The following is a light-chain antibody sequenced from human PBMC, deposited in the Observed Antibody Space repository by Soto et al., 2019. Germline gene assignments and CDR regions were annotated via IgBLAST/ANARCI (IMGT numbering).Light chain of an antibody. CDR1: SSNIGNNY. V-gene: IGLV1-51*01. J-gene: IGLJ1*01. CDR3: GTWDSSLSAGV. CDR2: DNN. Sequence: QSALTQPPSVSAAPGQKVTISCSGSSSNIGNNYVSWYQQLPGTAPKLLIFDNNKRPSGIPDRFSGSKSATSATLGITGLQTGDEADYYCGTWDSSLSAGVFGTGTKLTVL.